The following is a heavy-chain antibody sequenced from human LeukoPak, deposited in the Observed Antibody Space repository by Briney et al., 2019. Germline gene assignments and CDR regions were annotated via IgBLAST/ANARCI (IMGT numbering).Heavy chain of an antibody. CDR2: IYHSGST. V-gene: IGHV4-38-2*01. J-gene: IGHJ4*02. CDR3: ARSNYGDNHDY. CDR1: GYSISSGYY. D-gene: IGHD4-17*01. Sequence: PSETLSLNCAVSGYSISSGYYWGWIRQPPGKGLEWIGSIYHSGSTYYNPSLKSRVTISVDTSKNQFSLKLSSVTAADTAVYYCARSNYGDNHDYWGQGTLVTVSS.